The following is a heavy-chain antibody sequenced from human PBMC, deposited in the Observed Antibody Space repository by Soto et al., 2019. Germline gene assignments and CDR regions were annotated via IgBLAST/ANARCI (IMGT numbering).Heavy chain of an antibody. V-gene: IGHV3-21*01. D-gene: IGHD2-2*01. CDR2: ISSSGGSL. J-gene: IGHJ4*02. Sequence: EVQLVESGGGLVKPGGSLRLSCAASGFTFSTYSMNWVRQAPGKGLVWISSISSSGGSLSHAESVKGRFTISRDNAKNSLYLQMDSLRAEDTAVYYCARGRSINTNMDYWGQGTLVTVSS. CDR3: ARGRSINTNMDY. CDR1: GFTFSTYS.